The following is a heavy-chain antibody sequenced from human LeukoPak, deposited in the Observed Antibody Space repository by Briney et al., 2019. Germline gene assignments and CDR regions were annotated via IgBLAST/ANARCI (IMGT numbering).Heavy chain of an antibody. CDR3: ARFPYSGYDRAGTRNWFDP. V-gene: IGHV1-69*04. J-gene: IGHJ5*02. CDR2: IIPILGIA. Sequence: SVKVSCKASRGTFSSYAISWVRQAPGQGLEWMGRIIPILGIANYAQKFQGRVTITADKSTSTAYMELSSLRSEDTAVYYCARFPYSGYDRAGTRNWFDPWGQGTLVTVSS. CDR1: RGTFSSYA. D-gene: IGHD5-12*01.